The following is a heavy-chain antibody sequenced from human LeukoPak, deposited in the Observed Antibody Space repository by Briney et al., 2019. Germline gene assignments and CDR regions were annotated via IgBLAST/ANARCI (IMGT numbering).Heavy chain of an antibody. J-gene: IGHJ4*02. V-gene: IGHV1-46*01. CDR3: ARASGSGWVFKTPYYFDS. D-gene: IGHD6-25*01. CDR1: GYTFTSYY. Sequence: GASVKVSCKASGYTFTSYYMHWVRQAPGQGLEWMGIINPSGGSTSYAQKFQGRVTITRNTSISTAYMELSSLRSEDTAVYYCARASGSGWVFKTPYYFDSWGQGTLVTVSS. CDR2: INPSGGST.